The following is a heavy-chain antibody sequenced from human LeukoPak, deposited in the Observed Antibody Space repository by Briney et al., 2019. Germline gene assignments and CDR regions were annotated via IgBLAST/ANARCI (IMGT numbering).Heavy chain of an antibody. CDR2: INHSGST. CDR3: ARARGSGHLYYYYYYMDV. D-gene: IGHD3-3*01. J-gene: IGHJ6*03. V-gene: IGHV4-34*01. CDR1: GGSFSGYY. Sequence: SETLSLTCAVYGGSFSGYYWSWIRQPPGKGLEWIGEINHSGSTNYNPSLKSRVTISVDTSKNQFSLKLSSVTAADTAVYYCARARGSGHLYYYYYYMDVWGKGTTVTVSS.